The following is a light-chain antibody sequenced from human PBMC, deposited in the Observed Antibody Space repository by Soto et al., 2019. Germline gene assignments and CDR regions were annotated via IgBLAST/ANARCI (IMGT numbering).Light chain of an antibody. CDR1: SSNIGSNT. Sequence: QSVLSQPPSASGTPGQRVTISCSGSSSNIGSNTVSWYQQFPGTAPKLLIYFNIQRPSGVPDRFSGSKSGTSASLAISGLQSEDEADYYCAAWDDSLNGRVFGGGTKLTVL. V-gene: IGLV1-44*01. J-gene: IGLJ3*02. CDR3: AAWDDSLNGRV. CDR2: FNI.